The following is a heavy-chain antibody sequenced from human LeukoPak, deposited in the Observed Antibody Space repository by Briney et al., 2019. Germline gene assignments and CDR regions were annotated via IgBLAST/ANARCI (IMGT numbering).Heavy chain of an antibody. V-gene: IGHV3-53*01. CDR3: ARDGYDSSGYYSAD. J-gene: IGHJ4*02. Sequence: GGSLGLSCAASGFTVSSNYMSWVRQAPGKGLEWVSVIYSGGSTYYADSVKGRFTISRDNSKNTLYLQMNSLRAEDTAVYYCARDGYDSSGYYSADWGQGTLVTVSS. CDR2: IYSGGST. CDR1: GFTVSSNY. D-gene: IGHD3-22*01.